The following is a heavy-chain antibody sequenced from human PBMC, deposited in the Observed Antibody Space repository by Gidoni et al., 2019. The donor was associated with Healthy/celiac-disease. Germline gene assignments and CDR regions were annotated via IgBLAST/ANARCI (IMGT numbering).Heavy chain of an antibody. Sequence: QVQLVASGGGVVQPGRSLRLSCAASGFTFSSYAMHWVRQAPGKGLEWVAVISYDGSNKYYADSVKGRFTISRDNSKNTLYLQMNSLRAEDTAVYYCARDAGTLAYSNSYLLHPYFDYWGQGTLVTVSS. D-gene: IGHD4-4*01. V-gene: IGHV3-30*04. J-gene: IGHJ4*02. CDR2: ISYDGSNK. CDR1: GFTFSSYA. CDR3: ARDAGTLAYSNSYLLHPYFDY.